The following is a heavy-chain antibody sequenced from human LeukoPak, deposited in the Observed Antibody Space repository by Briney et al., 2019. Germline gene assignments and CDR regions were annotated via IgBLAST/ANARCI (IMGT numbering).Heavy chain of an antibody. V-gene: IGHV3-48*01. J-gene: IGHJ6*02. CDR1: GFTFSIYS. D-gene: IGHD3-9*01. CDR2: ISSSSSTI. CDR3: ARAPLPSPADWLFSYSYGMDV. Sequence: GVSLRLSCAVSGFTFSIYSMNWVRQAPGKGLEWVSYISSSSSTIYYADSVKGRFTISRDNAKNPLYLQMNSLRAEDTAVYYCARAPLPSPADWLFSYSYGMDVWGQGTTVTVSS.